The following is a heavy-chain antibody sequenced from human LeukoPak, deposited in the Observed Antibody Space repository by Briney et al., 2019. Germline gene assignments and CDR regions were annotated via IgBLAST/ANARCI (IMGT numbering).Heavy chain of an antibody. CDR1: GYNFTSYG. CDR3: ARDDRTAAAGTKGYFDY. CDR2: SSGYNGNA. J-gene: IGHJ4*02. V-gene: IGHV1-18*01. D-gene: IGHD6-13*01. Sequence: GASVKVSCKASGYNFTSYGISWVRQAPGRGLEWVAWSSGYNGNANHAQKLQGRVTMTTDTSTSTAYMELRSLASDDTAVYYCARDDRTAAAGTKGYFDYWGQGTLVTVSS.